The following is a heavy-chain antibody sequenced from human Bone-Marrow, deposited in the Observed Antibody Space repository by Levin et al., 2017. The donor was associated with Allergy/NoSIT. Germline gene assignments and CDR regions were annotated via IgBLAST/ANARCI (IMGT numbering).Heavy chain of an antibody. CDR2: VTDSGTDT. CDR3: AKRDIPAPVLGYFFDL. Sequence: PGGSLRLSCAASGFTFSRYAMNWVRQAPGKGLEWVSTVTDSGTDTYYADSVKGRFSISRDNSRNTLYLQMDNLRADDTAVYYGAKRDIPAPVLGYFFDLWGRGTLVTVSS. CDR1: GFTFSRYA. D-gene: IGHD6-13*01. J-gene: IGHJ2*01. V-gene: IGHV3-23*01.